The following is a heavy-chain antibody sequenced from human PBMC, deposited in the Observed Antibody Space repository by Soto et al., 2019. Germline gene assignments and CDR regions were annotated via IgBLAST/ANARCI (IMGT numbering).Heavy chain of an antibody. V-gene: IGHV3-30*18. CDR1: GFTFSSYG. CDR2: ISYDGSNK. D-gene: IGHD5-12*01. CDR3: AKESRVRDGYNYLVPSYNWFDP. J-gene: IGHJ5*02. Sequence: QVQLVESGGGVVQPGRSLRLSCAASGFTFSSYGMHWVRQAPGKGLEWVAVISYDGSNKYYADSVKGRFTISRDNSKNTLYLQMNSLRAEDTAVYYCAKESRVRDGYNYLVPSYNWFDPWGQGTLVTVSS.